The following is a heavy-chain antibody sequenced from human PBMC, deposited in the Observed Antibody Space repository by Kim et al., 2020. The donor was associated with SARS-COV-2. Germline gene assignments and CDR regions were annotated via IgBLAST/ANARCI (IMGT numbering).Heavy chain of an antibody. J-gene: IGHJ3*02. Sequence: SETLSLTCTVSGGSISSSSYYWGWIRQPPGKGLEWIGSIYYSGSTYYNPSLKSRVTISVDTSKNQFSLKLSSVTAADTAVYYCARDLSVHRVFAFDIWGQGTMVTVSS. D-gene: IGHD2-8*01. CDR1: GGSISSSSYY. CDR3: ARDLSVHRVFAFDI. CDR2: IYYSGST. V-gene: IGHV4-39*07.